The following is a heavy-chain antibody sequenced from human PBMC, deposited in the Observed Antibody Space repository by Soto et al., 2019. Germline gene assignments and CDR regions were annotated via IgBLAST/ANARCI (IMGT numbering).Heavy chain of an antibody. Sequence: EVQLLESGGGLVQPGGSLRLSCAASGFTFSSYAMSWVRQAPGKGLQWVSAISGSGGSTHYADSVKGRFTIFRDNSKNTLFLKMNSLRAEDTAVYYCAKDRVSSSSWYVSDYWGQGTLVTVSS. CDR3: AKDRVSSSSWYVSDY. D-gene: IGHD6-13*01. CDR1: GFTFSSYA. J-gene: IGHJ4*02. V-gene: IGHV3-23*01. CDR2: ISGSGGST.